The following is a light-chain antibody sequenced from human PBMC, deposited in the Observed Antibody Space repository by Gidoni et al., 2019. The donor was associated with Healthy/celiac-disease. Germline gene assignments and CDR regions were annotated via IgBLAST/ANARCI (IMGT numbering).Light chain of an antibody. Sequence: EIVMTQSRATLSVSPGERATLSCRAGQSVSSNLAWYQQKPAQAPRLLIYCASTRATGVPAGFSGSGSGTEFTLTISSLQSEDFAVYYCRQYNNWPPLTFGGGTKVEIK. J-gene: IGKJ4*01. CDR3: RQYNNWPPLT. V-gene: IGKV3-15*01. CDR1: QSVSSN. CDR2: CAS.